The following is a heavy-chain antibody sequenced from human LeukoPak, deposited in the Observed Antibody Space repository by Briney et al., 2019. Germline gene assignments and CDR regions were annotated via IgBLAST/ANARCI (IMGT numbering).Heavy chain of an antibody. V-gene: IGHV3-7*01. J-gene: IGHJ3*02. CDR2: IKQDGSEK. D-gene: IGHD4-23*01. Sequence: GGSLRLSCAASGFTFSSYWMSWVRQAPGKGLEWVANIKQDGSEKYYVDSVKGRFTISRDNAKNSLYLQMNSLRAEDTAVYYCASFDYGGNNGGFDAFDIWGQGTMVTVSS. CDR1: GFTFSSYW. CDR3: ASFDYGGNNGGFDAFDI.